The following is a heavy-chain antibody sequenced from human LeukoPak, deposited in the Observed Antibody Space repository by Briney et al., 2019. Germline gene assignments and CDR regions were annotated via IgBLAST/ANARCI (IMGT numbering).Heavy chain of an antibody. CDR3: ARGPRAAADDY. J-gene: IGHJ4*02. Sequence: ASVKVSCKASGYTFVNYAINWGRQAPGQRLEWMGWINAGNGNTKYSQKFQGRVTITRDTSASTAYLELSSLRSEDTAVYYCARGPRAAADDYWGQGTLVTVSS. CDR2: INAGNGNT. CDR1: GYTFVNYA. D-gene: IGHD6-13*01. V-gene: IGHV1-3*01.